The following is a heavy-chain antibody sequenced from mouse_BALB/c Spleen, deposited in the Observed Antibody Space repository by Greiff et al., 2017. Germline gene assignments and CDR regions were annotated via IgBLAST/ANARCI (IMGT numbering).Heavy chain of an antibody. V-gene: IGHV2-2*02. CDR3: ARSPGSSYAFDY. Sequence: VKLMESGPGLVQPSQSLSITCTVSGFSLTSYGVHWVRQSPGKGLEWLGVIWSGGSTDYNAAFISRLSISKDNSKSQVFFKMNSLQANDTAIYYCARSPGSSYAFDYWGQGTTLTVSS. D-gene: IGHD1-1*01. J-gene: IGHJ2*01. CDR1: GFSLTSYG. CDR2: IWSGGST.